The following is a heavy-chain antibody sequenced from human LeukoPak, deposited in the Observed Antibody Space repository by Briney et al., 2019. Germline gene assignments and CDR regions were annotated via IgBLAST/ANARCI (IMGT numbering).Heavy chain of an antibody. CDR3: ASLRRHRSTSSCPGV. CDR2: ISGSGGST. D-gene: IGHD2-2*01. J-gene: IGHJ6*04. CDR1: GFTFSSYA. V-gene: IGHV3-23*01. Sequence: GGSLRLSCAASGFTFSSYAMSWVRQAPGKGLEWVSGISGSGGSTYHADSVKGRFTISRDNSKNTLYLQMNSLRAEDTAVYYCASLRRHRSTSSCPGVWGKGTTVTVSS.